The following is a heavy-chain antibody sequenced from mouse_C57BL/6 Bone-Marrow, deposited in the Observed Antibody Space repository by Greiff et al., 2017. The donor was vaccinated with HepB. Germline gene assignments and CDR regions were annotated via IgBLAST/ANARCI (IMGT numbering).Heavy chain of an antibody. Sequence: QVQLQQPGAELVKPGASVKMSCKASGYTFTSYWITWVKQRPGQGLEWIGDIYPRSGNTYYNEKFKGKATLTADKSSSTAYMELRSLTSEDSAVYFCARRDGSSPGFAYWGQGTLVTVSA. D-gene: IGHD1-1*01. CDR2: IYPRSGNT. J-gene: IGHJ3*01. CDR1: GYTFTSYW. CDR3: ARRDGSSPGFAY. V-gene: IGHV1-55*01.